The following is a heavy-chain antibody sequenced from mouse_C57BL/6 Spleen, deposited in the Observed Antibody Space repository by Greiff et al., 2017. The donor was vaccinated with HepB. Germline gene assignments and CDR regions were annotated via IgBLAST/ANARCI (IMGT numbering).Heavy chain of an antibody. Sequence: VQLQQSGAELVMPGASVKLSCKASGYTFTSYWMHWVKQRPGQGLEWIGEIDPSDSYTNYNQKFKGKSTLTVDKSSSTAYMQLSSLTSEDSAVYYCARYEGGFAYWGQGTLVTVSA. J-gene: IGHJ3*01. CDR3: ARYEGGFAY. CDR1: GYTFTSYW. CDR2: IDPSDSYT. D-gene: IGHD2-3*01. V-gene: IGHV1-69*01.